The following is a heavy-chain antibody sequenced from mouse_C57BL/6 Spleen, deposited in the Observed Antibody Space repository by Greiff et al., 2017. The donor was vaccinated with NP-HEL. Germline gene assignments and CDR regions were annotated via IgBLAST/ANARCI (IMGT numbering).Heavy chain of an antibody. CDR2: IYPRSGNT. D-gene: IGHD1-1*01. V-gene: IGHV1-81*01. Sequence: VQLQQSGAELARPGASVKLSSKASGYTFTSYGISWVKQRTGQGLEWIGEIYPRSGNTYYNEKFKGKATLTADKSSSTAYMELRSLTSEDSAVYFCARITTVVANYYAMDYWGQGTSVTVSS. J-gene: IGHJ4*01. CDR1: GYTFTSYG. CDR3: ARITTVVANYYAMDY.